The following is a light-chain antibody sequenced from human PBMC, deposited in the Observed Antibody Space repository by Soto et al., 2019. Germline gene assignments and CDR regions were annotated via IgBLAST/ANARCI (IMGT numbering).Light chain of an antibody. J-gene: IGKJ2*01. CDR3: QHRSNWPPYA. CDR2: DAS. V-gene: IGKV3-11*01. Sequence: EIVLTQSPATLSLSPGERATLSCRTSQSVSSQLAWYQQKRGQAPRLLIYDASNRATGIPARFSGSGSGTDFPLTINSLEPEDFAVYYCQHRSNWPPYAFGQGTKLEFK. CDR1: QSVSSQ.